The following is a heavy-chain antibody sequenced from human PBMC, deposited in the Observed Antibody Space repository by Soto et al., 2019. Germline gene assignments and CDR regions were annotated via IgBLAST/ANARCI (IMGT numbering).Heavy chain of an antibody. CDR2: IIPIFGTA. Sequence: SVKVSCKASGGTFSSYAISWVRQAPGQGLEWMGGIIPIFGTANYAQKFQGRVTITADKSTSTAYMELSSLRSEDTAVYYCARARTHGGNSGNDAFDIWGQGTMVTVSS. J-gene: IGHJ3*02. CDR3: ARARTHGGNSGNDAFDI. CDR1: GGTFSSYA. V-gene: IGHV1-69*06. D-gene: IGHD2-21*02.